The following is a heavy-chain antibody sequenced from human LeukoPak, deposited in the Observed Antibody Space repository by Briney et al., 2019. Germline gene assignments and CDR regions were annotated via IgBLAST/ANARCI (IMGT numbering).Heavy chain of an antibody. V-gene: IGHV1-18*01. D-gene: IGHD2/OR15-2a*01. Sequence: ASVKVSCKAFGYIFTTYGITWMRQAPGQGLEWMGWISTYNGNTKYAQNVQGRATMTTDTSTSTAYLELRSLRSDDTAVYFCARETALEYVRLQNGFDVWGQGTKVTVSS. J-gene: IGHJ3*01. CDR2: ISTYNGNT. CDR3: ARETALEYVRLQNGFDV. CDR1: GYIFTTYG.